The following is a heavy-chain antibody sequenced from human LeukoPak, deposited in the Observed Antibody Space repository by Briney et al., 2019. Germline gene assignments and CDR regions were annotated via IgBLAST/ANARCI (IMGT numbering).Heavy chain of an antibody. Sequence: AAVKGSCKASGYTFTGYYMHWVRQAPGQGLEWMGWINPNSGVTGSAQKFQGRVTMTRDKSISTVYMELSRLTSEDTAVYFCARVGSSGWYHWFDPWGQGTLVTVSS. J-gene: IGHJ5*02. V-gene: IGHV1-2*02. CDR1: GYTFTGYY. D-gene: IGHD6-19*01. CDR3: ARVGSSGWYHWFDP. CDR2: INPNSGVT.